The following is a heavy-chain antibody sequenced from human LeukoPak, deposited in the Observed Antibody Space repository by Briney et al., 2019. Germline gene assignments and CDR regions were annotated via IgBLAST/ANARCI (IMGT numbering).Heavy chain of an antibody. D-gene: IGHD2-2*02. CDR3: ARGADIVVVPAAIEGYYYYMDV. J-gene: IGHJ6*03. CDR1: GYTFTSYG. Sequence: ASVKVSCKASGYTFTSYGINWVRQATGQGLEWMGWMNPNSGNTGYAQKFQGRVTMTRNTSISTAYMELSSLRSEDTAVYYCARGADIVVVPAAIEGYYYYMDVWGKGTTVTVSS. V-gene: IGHV1-8*02. CDR2: MNPNSGNT.